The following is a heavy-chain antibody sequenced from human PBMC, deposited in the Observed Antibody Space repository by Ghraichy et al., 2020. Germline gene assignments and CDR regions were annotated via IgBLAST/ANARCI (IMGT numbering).Heavy chain of an antibody. CDR3: AREGVRGVI. D-gene: IGHD3-10*01. J-gene: IGHJ4*02. V-gene: IGHV4-39*07. CDR1: GGSISSSSYY. Sequence: SETLSLTCTVSGGSISSSSYYWGWIRQPPGKGLEWIGSIYYSGSTYYNPSLKSRVTISVDTSKNQFSLKLSSVTAVDTAVYYCAREGVRGVIWGQGTLVTVSS. CDR2: IYYSGST.